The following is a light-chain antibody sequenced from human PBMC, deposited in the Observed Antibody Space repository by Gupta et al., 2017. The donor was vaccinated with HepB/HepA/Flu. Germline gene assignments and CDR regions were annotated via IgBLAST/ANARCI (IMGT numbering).Light chain of an antibody. CDR1: SSDVGGYNY. V-gene: IGLV2-14*01. J-gene: IGLJ3*02. CDR2: DVS. CDR3: SSYTSSSTLV. Sequence: QSALHQPASVSGSPGQSITISCTGTSSDVGGYNYVSWYQQHPGKAPTLMIYDVSNRPSVVSTRFSGSKSGNTASLTISGLQAEDEADYYCSSYTSSSTLVFGGGTKLTVL.